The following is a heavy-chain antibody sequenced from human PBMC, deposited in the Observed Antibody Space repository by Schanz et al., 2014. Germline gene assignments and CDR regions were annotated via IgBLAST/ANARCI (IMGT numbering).Heavy chain of an antibody. Sequence: VHLVESGGNLVQPGGSLRLSCAASGFTFSSYLMSWVRQAPGKGLEWVAVVCYDGSKKYYADSVKGRFTTSRDNSKNTMYLQMNSLRAEDTAVYYCVKDLQRELLRDDHYYGMDVWGQGTTVTVSS. CDR2: VCYDGSKK. CDR1: GFTFSSYL. D-gene: IGHD1-26*01. V-gene: IGHV3-33*06. J-gene: IGHJ6*02. CDR3: VKDLQRELLRDDHYYGMDV.